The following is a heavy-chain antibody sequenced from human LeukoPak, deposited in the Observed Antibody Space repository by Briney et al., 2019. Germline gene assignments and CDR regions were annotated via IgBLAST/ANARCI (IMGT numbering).Heavy chain of an antibody. D-gene: IGHD2-15*01. Sequence: GGSLRLSCAASGFTFSSYWMSWFGQAPGKELEGVANIKQDGSEKYYVDSVKGRFTISRDNAKNSLYLQMNSLRAEDTAVYYCAKDQLNRFCSSGSCSITHDYRGQGTLVTVSS. CDR2: IKQDGSEK. CDR1: GFTFSSYW. CDR3: AKDQLNRFCSSGSCSITHDY. J-gene: IGHJ4*02. V-gene: IGHV3-7*01.